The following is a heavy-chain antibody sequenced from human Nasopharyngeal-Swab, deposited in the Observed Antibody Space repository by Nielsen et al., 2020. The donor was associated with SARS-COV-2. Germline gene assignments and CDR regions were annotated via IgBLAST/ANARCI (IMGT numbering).Heavy chain of an antibody. J-gene: IGHJ6*02. Sequence: PGKGLEWIGYIYYSGSTYYNPSLKSRVTISVDTSKNQFSLKLSSVTAADTAVYYCARSGPHYGMDVWGQGTTVTVSS. CDR3: ARSGPHYGMDV. CDR2: IYYSGST. V-gene: IGHV4-31*02.